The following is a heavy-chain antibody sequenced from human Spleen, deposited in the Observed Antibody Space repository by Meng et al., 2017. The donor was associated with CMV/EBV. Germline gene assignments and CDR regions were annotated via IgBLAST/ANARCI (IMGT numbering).Heavy chain of an antibody. J-gene: IGHJ5*02. D-gene: IGHD3-22*01. V-gene: IGHV3-30-3*01. CDR3: ARDFYDNRGYSPYNYLDP. CDR1: NFTPYA. Sequence: NFTPYAVHWVRPAPGKGLEWVAIISYDGSSQHYADSVRGRFTISRDTSKNTLYLQMNSLRTEDTAVYYCARDFYDNRGYSPYNYLDPWGQGTLVTVSS. CDR2: ISYDGSSQ.